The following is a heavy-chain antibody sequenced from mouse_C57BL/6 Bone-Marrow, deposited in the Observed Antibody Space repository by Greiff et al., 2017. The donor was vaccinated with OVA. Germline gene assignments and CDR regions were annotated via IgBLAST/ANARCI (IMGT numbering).Heavy chain of an antibody. Sequence: EVQGVEGGGELLKPGASLKLSCAASGFTFSDYGMHWVRQAPEKGLEWVAYISSGSSTIYYADTVKGRFTISRDNAKNTLFLQMTRLRSEDTAMYYSARGGYWAMDYWGQGTSVTVSS. V-gene: IGHV5-17*01. J-gene: IGHJ4*01. CDR3: ARGGYWAMDY. CDR1: GFTFSDYG. CDR2: ISSGSSTI.